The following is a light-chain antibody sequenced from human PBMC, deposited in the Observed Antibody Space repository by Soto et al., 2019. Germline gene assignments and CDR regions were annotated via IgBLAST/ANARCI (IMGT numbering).Light chain of an antibody. CDR1: QSISSY. J-gene: IGKJ3*01. Sequence: DIQMTQSPSSLSASVGDRVTITCRASQSISSYLNWYQQKPGKAPTLLIYAASSLQSVVPSRFSGSGSGTDFTLTISSLQPEDVATYYCQQSYSTLFPFCPGTKVDI. CDR2: AAS. V-gene: IGKV1-39*01. CDR3: QQSYSTLFP.